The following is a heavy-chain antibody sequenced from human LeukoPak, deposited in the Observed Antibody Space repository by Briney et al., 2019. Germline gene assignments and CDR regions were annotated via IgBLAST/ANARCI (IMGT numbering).Heavy chain of an antibody. Sequence: SETLSLTCAVSGGSISSGGYSWSWIRQPPGKGLEWIGYIYHSGSTYYNPSLKSRVTISVDTSKNQFSLKLSSVTAADTAVYYCASWSLGDQPQSLPARYGMDVWGQGTTVTVSS. CDR1: GGSISSGGYS. CDR3: ASWSLGDQPQSLPARYGMDV. CDR2: IYHSGST. D-gene: IGHD3-16*01. V-gene: IGHV4-30-2*01. J-gene: IGHJ6*02.